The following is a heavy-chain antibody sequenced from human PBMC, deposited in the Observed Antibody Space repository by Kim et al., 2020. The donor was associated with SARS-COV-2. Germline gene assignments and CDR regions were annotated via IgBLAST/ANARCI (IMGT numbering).Heavy chain of an antibody. CDR3: AKDRSSGWKQASDY. Sequence: GGSLRLSCAASGFTFSSYGMHWVRQAPGKGLEWVAVISYDGSNKYYADSVKGRFTISRDNSKNTLYLQMNSLRAEDTAVYYCAKDRSSGWKQASDYWGQGTLVTVSS. CDR2: ISYDGSNK. J-gene: IGHJ4*02. D-gene: IGHD6-19*01. V-gene: IGHV3-30*18. CDR1: GFTFSSYG.